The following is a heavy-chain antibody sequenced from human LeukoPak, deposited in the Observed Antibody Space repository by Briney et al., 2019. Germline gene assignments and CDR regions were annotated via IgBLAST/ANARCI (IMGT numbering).Heavy chain of an antibody. V-gene: IGHV4-4*02. D-gene: IGHD3-16*01. J-gene: IGHJ4*02. CDR2: IYQSGSS. Sequence: PSETLSLTCAVSGGSIGSRNWWSWVRQPPVKGLQWIGEIYQSGSSIYNPSLRSRVTMSIDKSKDQLSLKLSSVTAADTAVYYCARGIGAADFWGQGILVTVSS. CDR1: GGSIGSRNW. CDR3: ARGIGAADF.